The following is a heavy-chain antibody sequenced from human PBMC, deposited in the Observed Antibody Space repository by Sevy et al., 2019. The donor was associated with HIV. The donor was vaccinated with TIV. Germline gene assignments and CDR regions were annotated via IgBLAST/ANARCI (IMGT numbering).Heavy chain of an antibody. CDR2: IYASGSPI. V-gene: IGHV3-48*03. J-gene: IGHJ6*02. CDR3: ARKVGYYYYYGMDV. Sequence: GGSLRLSYEGSGFTFRSYEMNWVRQAPGKGLEWISYIYASGSPIYYSDSVRGRFTISRDDAKNSLYLQMDDLRVDDTATYYCARKVGYYYYYGMDVWGQGTTVTVSS. CDR1: GFTFRSYE.